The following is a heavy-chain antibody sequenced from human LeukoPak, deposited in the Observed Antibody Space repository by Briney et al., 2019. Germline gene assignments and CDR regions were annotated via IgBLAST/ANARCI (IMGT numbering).Heavy chain of an antibody. D-gene: IGHD5-18*01. V-gene: IGHV3-23*01. Sequence: PGGSLRLSCAASGFTFSSYGMSWVRQAPGKGLEWVSAISGSGGSTYYADSVKGRFTISRGNSKNTLYLQMNSLRAEDTAVYYCAKVRGYSYGYVDYWGQGTLVTVSS. CDR1: GFTFSSYG. CDR3: AKVRGYSYGYVDY. CDR2: ISGSGGST. J-gene: IGHJ4*02.